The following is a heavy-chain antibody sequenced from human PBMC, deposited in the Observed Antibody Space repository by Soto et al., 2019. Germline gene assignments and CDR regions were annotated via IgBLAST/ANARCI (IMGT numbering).Heavy chain of an antibody. Sequence: PGGSLSLSCAASGFKFDNYAMNWVRQAPGKGLEWVATISATGGSTYYADSVKGRFTISRDNSKNTLYLQMNGLRVEDTAVYYCAKDRLAGNFDYWGQGTQVTVSS. J-gene: IGHJ4*02. CDR2: ISATGGST. V-gene: IGHV3-23*01. CDR1: GFKFDNYA. CDR3: AKDRLAGNFDY.